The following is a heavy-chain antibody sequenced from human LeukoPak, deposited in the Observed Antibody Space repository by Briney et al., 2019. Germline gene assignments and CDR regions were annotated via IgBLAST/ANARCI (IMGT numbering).Heavy chain of an antibody. CDR1: GGSMSSYY. V-gene: IGHV4-59*01. J-gene: IGHJ4*02. Sequence: SETLSLTCTVSGGSMSSYYWSWIRQPPGKTLEWLGYIYYTGSTNYNPSLESRVTLSVDTSKNQFSLKLSSVTAADTAVYYCARDGRGSSHLDYWGQGTLVTVSS. CDR3: ARDGRGSSHLDY. CDR2: IYYTGST.